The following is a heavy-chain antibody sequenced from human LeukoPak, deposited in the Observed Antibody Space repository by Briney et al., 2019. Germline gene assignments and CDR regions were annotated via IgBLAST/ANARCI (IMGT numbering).Heavy chain of an antibody. CDR2: SGST. Sequence: SETLSLTCTVPGYSINSGYYWGWIRQPPGKGLEWIGSGSTYYNPSLKSRVTISVDTSKNQFSLKLSSVTAADTAVYYCARDRSTVTPPQPDVFDIWGQGTMVTVSS. J-gene: IGHJ3*02. CDR1: GYSINSGYY. V-gene: IGHV4-38-2*02. D-gene: IGHD4-17*01. CDR3: ARDRSTVTPPQPDVFDI.